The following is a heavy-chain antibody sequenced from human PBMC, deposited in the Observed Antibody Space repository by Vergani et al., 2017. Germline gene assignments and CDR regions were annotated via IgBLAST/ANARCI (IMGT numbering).Heavy chain of an antibody. CDR2: IRSDESRR. Sequence: VQLLESGGDLVQPGGSLRLSCVMSGLRFSSYGMHWVRQAPGKGLEWVASIRSDESRRYYGDSMEGPFTISRDNSKNTLYLQMKSLRPEDTAVYYCAKEGGGYCSGGTCYPEYWGQGTLVIVSS. D-gene: IGHD2-15*01. CDR3: AKEGGGYCSGGTCYPEY. CDR1: GLRFSSYG. V-gene: IGHV3-30*02. J-gene: IGHJ4*02.